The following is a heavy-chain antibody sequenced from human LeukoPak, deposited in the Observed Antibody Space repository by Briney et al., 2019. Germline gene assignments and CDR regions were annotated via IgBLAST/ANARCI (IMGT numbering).Heavy chain of an antibody. CDR1: GFTVSSNY. CDR2: ISSSSSFI. V-gene: IGHV3-21*05. CDR3: ARDYNYDSGASVDY. Sequence: PGGSLRLSCAASGFTVSSNYMNWVRQAPGRGLEWISYISSSSSFIHYPDSVKGRFTISRDNAKNSLYLQMNSLTDEDAAVYYCARDYNYDSGASVDYWGQGTLVAVSS. D-gene: IGHD3-22*01. J-gene: IGHJ4*02.